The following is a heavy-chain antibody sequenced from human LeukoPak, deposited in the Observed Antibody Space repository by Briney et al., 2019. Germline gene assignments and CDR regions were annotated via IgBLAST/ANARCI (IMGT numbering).Heavy chain of an antibody. V-gene: IGHV3-11*05. Sequence: PGGSLRLSCAGSGFIFSDFYINWIRQSPGKGLEWLAYISPDGSYTTYGDSVKGRFVISRDNAKNSVSLQMNSLGVEDTAVYFCASDQASGVFDYWGQGARVTVS. J-gene: IGHJ4*02. CDR2: ISPDGSYT. CDR3: ASDQASGVFDY. CDR1: GFIFSDFY.